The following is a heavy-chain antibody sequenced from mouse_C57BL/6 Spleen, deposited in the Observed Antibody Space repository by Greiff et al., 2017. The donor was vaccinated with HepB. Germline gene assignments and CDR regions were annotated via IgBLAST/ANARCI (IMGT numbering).Heavy chain of an antibody. Sequence: EVQLQQSGPELVKPGASVKIPCKASGYTFTDYNMDWVKQSHGKSLEWIGDINPNNGGTIYNQKFKGKATLTVDKSSSTAYMALRSLTSEDTAVYYCARGGLDGNYDYYAMDYWSQGTSVTVSS. J-gene: IGHJ4*01. CDR2: INPNNGGT. CDR1: GYTFTDYN. CDR3: ARGGLDGNYDYYAMDY. V-gene: IGHV1-18*01. D-gene: IGHD2-1*01.